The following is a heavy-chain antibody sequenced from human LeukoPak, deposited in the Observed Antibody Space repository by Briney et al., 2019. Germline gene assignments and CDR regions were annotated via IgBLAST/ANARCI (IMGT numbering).Heavy chain of an antibody. J-gene: IGHJ4*02. CDR2: MKEDGGEL. CDR3: ARDRGYSTFDY. CDR1: GFPFSNFW. D-gene: IGHD4-23*01. Sequence: GGYLRLYGAASGFPFSNFWMSWVRQAPGKGLEWLANMKEDGGELNYVDSVKGRFTISRDNAKNSLYLQMNSLRVDDTAVYYCARDRGYSTFDYWGQGTLVTVSS. V-gene: IGHV3-7*01.